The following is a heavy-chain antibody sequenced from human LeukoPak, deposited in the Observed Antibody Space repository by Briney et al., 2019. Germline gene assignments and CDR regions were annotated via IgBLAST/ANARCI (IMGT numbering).Heavy chain of an antibody. V-gene: IGHV3-11*04. Sequence: LSLTCAVYGGSFTNYYWTWIRQPPGKGLEWVSYISSSSSTIYYADSVKGRFTISRDNAKNSLYLQMNSLRAEDTAVYYCARGSTYYDSSGQVPFDYWGQGTLVTVSS. CDR3: ARGSTYYDSSGQVPFDY. CDR2: ISSSSSTI. D-gene: IGHD3-22*01. J-gene: IGHJ4*02. CDR1: GGSFTNYY.